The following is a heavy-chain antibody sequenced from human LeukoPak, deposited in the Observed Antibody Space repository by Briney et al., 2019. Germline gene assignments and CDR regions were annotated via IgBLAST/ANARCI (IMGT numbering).Heavy chain of an antibody. V-gene: IGHV3-43*02. J-gene: IGHJ4*02. CDR3: AKDIRERGYAAF. Sequence: GGSLRLSCAASGFTFDDYAMHWVRQAPGKGLEWVSLISGDGDSTYYADSIKGRFTISRGNSKNSLYLQMNSLRSEDTALYYCAKDIRERGYAAFWGQGTLVIVSS. D-gene: IGHD3-22*01. CDR1: GFTFDDYA. CDR2: ISGDGDST.